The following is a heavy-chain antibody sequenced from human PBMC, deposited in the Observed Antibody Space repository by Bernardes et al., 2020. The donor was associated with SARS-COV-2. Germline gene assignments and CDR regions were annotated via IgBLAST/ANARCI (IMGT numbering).Heavy chain of an antibody. V-gene: IGHV3-53*01. D-gene: IGHD4-17*01. Sequence: GGSLRLSCAASGFIVSSNYMSWVRQSPGKGLEWVSVIYSGGSTYYADSVRGRFTISRDDSKNTLSLQMNSLRADDTAIYYCARDYGAWYFDYWGQGTLVTVSS. CDR3: ARDYGAWYFDY. CDR1: GFIVSSNY. CDR2: IYSGGST. J-gene: IGHJ4*02.